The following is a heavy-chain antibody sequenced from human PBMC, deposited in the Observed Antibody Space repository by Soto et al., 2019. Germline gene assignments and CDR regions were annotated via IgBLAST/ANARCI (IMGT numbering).Heavy chain of an antibody. CDR3: ARGDSGYDRRGEYWFDS. J-gene: IGHJ5*01. D-gene: IGHD5-12*01. CDR2: VYHSGRT. V-gene: IGHV4-31*03. CDR1: GGSINRGASY. Sequence: SETLSLTCTVSGGSINRGASYWSWLRHYPEKRLEWIGYVYHSGRTYYNPSLESRVSISGDTSKNQFSLKLRSVTAADTAKYYCARGDSGYDRRGEYWFDSWGQGTLVTVSS.